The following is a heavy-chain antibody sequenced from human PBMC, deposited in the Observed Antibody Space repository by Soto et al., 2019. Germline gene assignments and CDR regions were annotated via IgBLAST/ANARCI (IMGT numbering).Heavy chain of an antibody. CDR3: ARLAGSSWFPADC. V-gene: IGHV3-33*01. CDR2: IWYDGSNK. CDR1: GFTFSSYG. D-gene: IGHD6-13*01. J-gene: IGHJ4*02. Sequence: QVQLVESGGGVVQPGRSLRLSCAASGFTFSSYGMHWVRQAPGKGLEWVAVIWYDGSNKYYADSVKGRVTISRDNSKKTLYLQMNSLRAEDTAVYYCARLAGSSWFPADCWGQGTLVTVSS.